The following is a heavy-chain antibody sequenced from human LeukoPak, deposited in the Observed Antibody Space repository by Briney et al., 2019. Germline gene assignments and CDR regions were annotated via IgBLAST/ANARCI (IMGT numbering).Heavy chain of an antibody. J-gene: IGHJ5*02. V-gene: IGHV4-4*07. Sequence: SETLSLTCTVSGGSISSYYWSWIRQPAGKGLEWIGRIYTSGSTNYNPSLKSRVTMSVDTSKNQFSLKLSSVTAADTAVYYCARVITSIAAAGLNPWSQGTLVTVSS. CDR2: IYTSGST. D-gene: IGHD6-13*01. CDR1: GGSISSYY. CDR3: ARVITSIAAAGLNP.